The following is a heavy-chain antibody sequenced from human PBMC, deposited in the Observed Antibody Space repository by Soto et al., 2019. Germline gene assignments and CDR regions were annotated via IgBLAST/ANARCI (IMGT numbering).Heavy chain of an antibody. V-gene: IGHV1-18*01. CDR2: ISAYNGNT. Sequence: RASVKVSCKASGYTFTSYGISWVRQAPGQGLEWMGWISAYNGNTNYAQKLQGRVTMTTDTSTSTAYMELRSLRSDDTAVYYCARDAKIAAAGTWIGYWGQGTLVTVSS. CDR3: ARDAKIAAAGTWIGY. D-gene: IGHD6-13*01. J-gene: IGHJ4*02. CDR1: GYTFTSYG.